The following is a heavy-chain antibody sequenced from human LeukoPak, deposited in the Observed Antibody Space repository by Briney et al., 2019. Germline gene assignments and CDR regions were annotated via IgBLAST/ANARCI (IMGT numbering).Heavy chain of an antibody. Sequence: ASVKVSCKASGYTFTGYYIHWVRQAPGQGLEWLGWIHPNSGGTNSAQRFQGRVTMSRDTSISTAYMELSRLRSDDTAVYYCARDPGRGYYADWGQGTLVAVSS. J-gene: IGHJ4*02. CDR1: GYTFTGYY. V-gene: IGHV1-2*02. D-gene: IGHD3-22*01. CDR2: IHPNSGGT. CDR3: ARDPGRGYYAD.